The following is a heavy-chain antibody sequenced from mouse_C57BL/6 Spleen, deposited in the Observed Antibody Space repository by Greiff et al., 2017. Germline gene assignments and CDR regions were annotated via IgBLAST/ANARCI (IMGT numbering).Heavy chain of an antibody. D-gene: IGHD2-5*01. CDR3: ARAGYSNPWFAY. J-gene: IGHJ3*01. CDR1: GFNIKDYY. CDR2: IDPEDGET. Sequence: VQLQQSGAELVKPGASVKLSCTASGFNIKDYYMHWVKPRTEQGLEWIGRIDPEDGETKSAPKFQGKATITADTSSNTAYLQRSSLTSEDTAVYYCARAGYSNPWFAYWVQGTLVTVSA. V-gene: IGHV14-2*01.